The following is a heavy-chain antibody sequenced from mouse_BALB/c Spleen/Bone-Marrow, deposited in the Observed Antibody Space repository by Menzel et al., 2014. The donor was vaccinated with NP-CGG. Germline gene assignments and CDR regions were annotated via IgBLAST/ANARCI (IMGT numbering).Heavy chain of an antibody. J-gene: IGHJ4*01. Sequence: QVTLKVCGAELMKPGASVKISCKATGYTFSSYWIEWVKQRPGHGLEWIGEILPGSGSTNYNEKFKGKATFTADTSSNTAYMQLSSSTSEDSAVYYCAREDIATVVEMDYWGQGTSVTVSS. D-gene: IGHD1-1*01. CDR3: AREDIATVVEMDY. V-gene: IGHV1-9*01. CDR1: GYTFSSYW. CDR2: ILPGSGST.